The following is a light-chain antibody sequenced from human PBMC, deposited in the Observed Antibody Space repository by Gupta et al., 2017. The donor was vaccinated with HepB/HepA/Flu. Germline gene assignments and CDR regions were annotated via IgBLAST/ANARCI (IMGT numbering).Light chain of an antibody. CDR2: CNS. CDR3: ASWDDSLSGPV. CDR1: SSNIETNY. J-gene: IGLJ2*01. Sequence: QSVLTQPPSASGTPGQRVTISCSGGSSNIETNYVYWYQQFPGTAPKLLMYCNSQRPSGVPDRFSGFKSGTSASLAISGLRSEDEANYYCASWDDSLSGPVFGGGTMVTGL. V-gene: IGLV1-47*02.